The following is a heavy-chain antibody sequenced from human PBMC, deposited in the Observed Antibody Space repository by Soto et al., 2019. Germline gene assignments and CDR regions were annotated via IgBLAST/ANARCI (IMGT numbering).Heavy chain of an antibody. Sequence: GESLKISCKGSGYSFTSYWISWVRQMPGKGLEWMGRIDPSDSYTNYSPSFQGHVTISADKSISTAYLQWSSLEASDTAMYYCARQLRPPGYSSSWYGRWFDPWGQGTLGTVSS. CDR2: IDPSDSYT. CDR3: ARQLRPPGYSSSWYGRWFDP. J-gene: IGHJ5*02. D-gene: IGHD6-13*01. V-gene: IGHV5-10-1*01. CDR1: GYSFTSYW.